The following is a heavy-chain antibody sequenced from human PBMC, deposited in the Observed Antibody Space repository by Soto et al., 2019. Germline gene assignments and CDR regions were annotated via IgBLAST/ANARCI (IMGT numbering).Heavy chain of an antibody. V-gene: IGHV3-48*01. CDR3: ARDKTRSYRIGG. J-gene: IGHJ6*01. CDR2: ISSSGSTI. CDR1: GFTFNSYK. D-gene: IGHD4-17*01. Sequence: RTSADSGFTFNSYKMNWVRKDRGKGLEWVSYISSSGSTIYYADSVKGGFTISRDNSKNTLYLQMNNLRAEDTAVYYCARDKTRSYRIGGWGQRTTVTPLL.